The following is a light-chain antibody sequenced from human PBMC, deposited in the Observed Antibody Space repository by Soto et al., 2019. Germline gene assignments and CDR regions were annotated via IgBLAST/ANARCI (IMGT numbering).Light chain of an antibody. V-gene: IGLV2-8*01. Sequence: QSALTQPPSPSGSPGQSVTISCTGTSSDVGGYNYVSWYQQHPGKAPTLMIYEVIKRPSGVPVRFSGSKSGTTASLTVSGLQAEDEAAYYCSSYAGSNNLVVFGGGTKLTLL. J-gene: IGLJ2*01. CDR1: SSDVGGYNY. CDR3: SSYAGSNNLVV. CDR2: EVI.